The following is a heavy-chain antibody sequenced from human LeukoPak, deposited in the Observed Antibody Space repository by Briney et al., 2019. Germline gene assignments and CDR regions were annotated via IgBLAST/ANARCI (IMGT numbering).Heavy chain of an antibody. J-gene: IGHJ4*02. Sequence: GGSLRLSCTASGFTLTNAWMSWVRQAPGKGLEWIGRIQRKTDGGTTDYAAPVKGRFTISRDDSKNTLYLQMTSLKTEDTAVYYCTTENIVATIGDFWGQGTLVTVSS. D-gene: IGHD5-12*01. CDR1: GFTLTNAW. V-gene: IGHV3-15*01. CDR2: IQRKTDGGTT. CDR3: TTENIVATIGDF.